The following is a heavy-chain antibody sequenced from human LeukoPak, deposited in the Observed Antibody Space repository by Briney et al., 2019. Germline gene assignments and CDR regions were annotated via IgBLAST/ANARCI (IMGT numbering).Heavy chain of an antibody. CDR2: ISAYNGNT. CDR3: ARDPIMGSSWYPKHTYYYYYYGMDV. J-gene: IGHJ6*02. V-gene: IGHV1-18*01. Sequence: GASVKVSCKASGYTFTSYGISWVRQAPGQGLEWMGWISAYNGNTNYAQKLQGRVTMATDTSTSTAYMELRSLRSDDTAVYYCARDPIMGSSWYPKHTYYYYYYGMDVWGLGTTVTVSS. D-gene: IGHD6-13*01. CDR1: GYTFTSYG.